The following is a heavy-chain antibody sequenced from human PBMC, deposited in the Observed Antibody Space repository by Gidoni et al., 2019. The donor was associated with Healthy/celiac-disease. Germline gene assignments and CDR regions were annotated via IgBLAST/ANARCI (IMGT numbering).Heavy chain of an antibody. Sequence: QVQLVQSGAEVKKPGASVKVSCKVSGYTLTELSMHWVRQAPGKGLEWMGGFDPEDGETIYAQKFQGRVTMTEDTSTDTAYMELSSLRSEDTAVYYCATDLIPYCSGGSCWTPFDYWGQGTLVTVSS. CDR2: FDPEDGET. V-gene: IGHV1-24*01. J-gene: IGHJ4*02. CDR3: ATDLIPYCSGGSCWTPFDY. CDR1: GYTLTELS. D-gene: IGHD2-15*01.